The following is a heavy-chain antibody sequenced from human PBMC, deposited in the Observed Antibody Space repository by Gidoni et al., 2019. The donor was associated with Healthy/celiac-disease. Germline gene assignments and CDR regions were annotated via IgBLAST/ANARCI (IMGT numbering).Heavy chain of an antibody. D-gene: IGHD2-15*01. J-gene: IGHJ4*02. Sequence: QVQLVQSGAVVKKPGSSVTVSCKASGGTFSSYAISWVRQAPGQGLEWMGSIIPILGIANYAQKFQGRVTITADKSTSTAYMELSSLRSEDTAVYYCAREGGGVVVAATSSDYWGQGTLVTVSS. CDR3: AREGGGVVVAATSSDY. CDR2: IIPILGIA. CDR1: GGTFSSYA. V-gene: IGHV1-69*04.